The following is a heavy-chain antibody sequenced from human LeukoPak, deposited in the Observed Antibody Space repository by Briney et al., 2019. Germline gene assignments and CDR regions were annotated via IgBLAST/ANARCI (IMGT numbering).Heavy chain of an antibody. V-gene: IGHV3-66*02. Sequence: GGSLRLSCAASGFTVSSNYMSWVRQAPGKGLEWVSVIYSGGSTYYADSVKGRFTISRDNSKDTLYLQMSSLRAEDTAVYYCARVVRGYSYGDDNWFDPWGQGTLVTVSS. J-gene: IGHJ5*02. CDR1: GFTVSSNY. CDR3: ARVVRGYSYGDDNWFDP. CDR2: IYSGGST. D-gene: IGHD5-18*01.